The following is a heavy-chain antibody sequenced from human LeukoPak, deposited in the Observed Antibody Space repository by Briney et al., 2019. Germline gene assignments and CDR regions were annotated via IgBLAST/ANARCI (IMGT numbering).Heavy chain of an antibody. Sequence: QPGGSLRLSCAASGFTFSNYWMSWVRQAPGKGLEWVANIKQDGSETYYVDSVKGRFIISRDNAKNSLYLQMNSLRAEDTAVYYCARERGGLCSSNSCRGSFDYWGQGTLVIVSS. CDR1: GFTFSNYW. CDR3: ARERGGLCSSNSCRGSFDY. J-gene: IGHJ4*02. V-gene: IGHV3-7*01. D-gene: IGHD2-2*01. CDR2: IKQDGSET.